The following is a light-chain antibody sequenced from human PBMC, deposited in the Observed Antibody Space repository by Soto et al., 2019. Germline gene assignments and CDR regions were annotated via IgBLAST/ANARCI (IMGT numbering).Light chain of an antibody. V-gene: IGLV2-14*01. J-gene: IGLJ1*01. Sequence: QSVLTQPASVSGSPGQSITISCTGTRSDVGAHDYVSWYQQHPGKVPKLIIFDVSNRPSGVSNRFSGSKSGNTASLTISGLQGEDEADYYCGSYTSTSRGVFGTGTKLTVL. CDR1: RSDVGAHDY. CDR3: GSYTSTSRGV. CDR2: DVS.